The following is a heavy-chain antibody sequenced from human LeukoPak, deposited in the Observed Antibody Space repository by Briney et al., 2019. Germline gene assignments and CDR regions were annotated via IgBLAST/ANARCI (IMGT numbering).Heavy chain of an antibody. J-gene: IGHJ1*01. CDR3: ARERLYYYDSSALFQH. CDR1: GFTFSSYA. D-gene: IGHD3-22*01. Sequence: GGSLRLSCAASGFTFSSYAMSWVRQAPGKGLEWVANIKQDGSEKYYVDSVKGRFTISRDNAKNSLYLQMNSLRAEDTAVYYCARERLYYYDSSALFQHWGQGTLVTVSS. V-gene: IGHV3-7*01. CDR2: IKQDGSEK.